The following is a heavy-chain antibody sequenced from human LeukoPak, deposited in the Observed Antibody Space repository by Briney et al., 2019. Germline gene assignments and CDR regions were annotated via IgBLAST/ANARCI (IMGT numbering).Heavy chain of an antibody. CDR3: ARVPLRDSSGYYLSKLGYFDY. V-gene: IGHV3-53*01. J-gene: IGHJ4*02. CDR2: IYSGGST. D-gene: IGHD3-22*01. Sequence: PGGSLRLSCAASGFTVSSNYMSWVRQAPGKGLEWVSVIYSGGSTYYADSVQGRFTISRDNSKNTLYLQMNSLRTEDTAVYYCARVPLRDSSGYYLSKLGYFDYWGQGTLVTVSS. CDR1: GFTVSSNY.